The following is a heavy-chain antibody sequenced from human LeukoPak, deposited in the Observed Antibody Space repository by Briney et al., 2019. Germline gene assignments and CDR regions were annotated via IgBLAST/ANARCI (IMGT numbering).Heavy chain of an antibody. J-gene: IGHJ4*02. CDR3: ARYYYDSSGYYYFDY. D-gene: IGHD3-22*01. CDR2: IIPILGIA. V-gene: IGHV1-69*02. CDR1: GYTFTGYH. Sequence: ASVKVSCKASGYTFTGYHIHWVRQAPGQGLEWMGRIIPILGIANYAQKFQGRVTITADKSTSTAYMELSSLRSEDTAVYYCARYYYDSSGYYYFDYWGQGTLVTVSS.